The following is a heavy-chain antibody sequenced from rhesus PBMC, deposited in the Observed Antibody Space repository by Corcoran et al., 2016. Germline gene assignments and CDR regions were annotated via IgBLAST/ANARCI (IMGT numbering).Heavy chain of an antibody. J-gene: IGHJ4*01. V-gene: IGHV4S7*01. D-gene: IGHD4-23*01. CDR1: VGLLSSSNW. Sequence: QLQLQESGPGLVKPSEALSLTCAVSVGLLSSSNWWSWIGQATRKGLEWIGYIYGGRGNTSYNPALKSLVTISTDTSKNQFSLKLSSVTAADTAVYYCARRRAVTPYYFDYWGQGVLVTVSS. CDR3: ARRRAVTPYYFDY. CDR2: IYGGRGNT.